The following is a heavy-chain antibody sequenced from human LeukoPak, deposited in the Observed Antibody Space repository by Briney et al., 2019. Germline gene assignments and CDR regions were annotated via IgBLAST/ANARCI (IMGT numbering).Heavy chain of an antibody. CDR1: GGSISSYY. D-gene: IGHD3-10*01. J-gene: IGHJ4*02. Sequence: SETLSLTCTVSGGSISSYYWSWIRQPPGKGLEWIGYIYYSGSTNYNPSLKSRVTISVDTSKNQFSLKLSSVTAAVTVVYYCARFGSSFDYWGQGTLVTVSS. V-gene: IGHV4-59*01. CDR3: ARFGSSFDY. CDR2: IYYSGST.